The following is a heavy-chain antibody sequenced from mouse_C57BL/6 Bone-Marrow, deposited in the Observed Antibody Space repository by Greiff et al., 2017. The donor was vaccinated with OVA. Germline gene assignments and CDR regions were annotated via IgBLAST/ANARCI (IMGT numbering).Heavy chain of an antibody. V-gene: IGHV1-5*01. CDR3: THYYGSSFYAMDY. Sequence: VQLQQSGTVLARPGASVKMSCKTSGYTFTSYWMHWVKQRPGQGLEWIGAIYPGNSDTSYNQKFKGKAKLTAVTSASTAYMELSSLTNEDSAVYYCTHYYGSSFYAMDYWGRGTSVTVSS. J-gene: IGHJ4*01. CDR2: IYPGNSDT. D-gene: IGHD1-1*01. CDR1: GYTFTSYW.